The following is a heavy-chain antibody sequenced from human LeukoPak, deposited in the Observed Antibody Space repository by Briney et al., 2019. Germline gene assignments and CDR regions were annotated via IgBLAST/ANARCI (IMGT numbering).Heavy chain of an antibody. CDR2: INHSGTT. V-gene: IGHV4-34*01. CDR1: GGSFSGFY. D-gene: IGHD1-26*01. CDR3: ALGQWEPKGAY. J-gene: IGHJ4*02. Sequence: PSETLSLTCAVYGGSFSGFYWNWIRQPPGKGLEWIGEINHSGTTTYNSPLKSRVTISLDTSRNQFSLRLRSVTAADTAIYYCALGQWEPKGAYWGQGTLVTISS.